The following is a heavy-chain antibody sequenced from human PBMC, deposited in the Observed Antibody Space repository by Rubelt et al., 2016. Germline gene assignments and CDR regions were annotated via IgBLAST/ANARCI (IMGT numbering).Heavy chain of an antibody. J-gene: IGHJ4*02. D-gene: IGHD2-21*01. CDR2: ICGSSSTI. Sequence: EEQLVESGGGLVQPGGSLRLSCAASGFTFSSSAMKWARQAPGKGLEWVSYICGSSSTILYADSVKGRFTTSRDNAKNSLYLQMNSLRAEDTAVYYCARDLFAYWGQGTPVTVSS. CDR1: GFTFSSSA. CDR3: ARDLFAY. V-gene: IGHV3-48*04.